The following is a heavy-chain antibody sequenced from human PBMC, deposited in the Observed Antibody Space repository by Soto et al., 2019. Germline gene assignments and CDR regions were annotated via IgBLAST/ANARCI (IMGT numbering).Heavy chain of an antibody. V-gene: IGHV3-23*01. J-gene: IGHJ4*02. Sequence: DVQLLESGGGLVQPEGSLRLSCAASGFTFSSYAMGWVRQGPGKGLEWVAVVSIGGSTHYADSVRGRFTISRDNSKNTLSMQMNSLTAEDTAVYWWAKRRGAGGHFDYWGQGALVTVSS. CDR1: GFTFSSYA. CDR3: AKRRGAGGHFDY. D-gene: IGHD2-15*01. CDR2: VSIGGST.